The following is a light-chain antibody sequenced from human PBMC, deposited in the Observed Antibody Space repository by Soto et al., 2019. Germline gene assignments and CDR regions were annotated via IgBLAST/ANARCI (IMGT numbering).Light chain of an antibody. J-gene: IGKJ4*01. CDR2: WAS. CDR3: QQSYSTPLT. V-gene: IGKV4-1*01. Sequence: DIVMTQSPDSLAVSLGERATINCKSSQRVLYSSNNKNYLAWYQQKPGQPPKLLIYWASTRESGVPDRFSGSGSGTDFTLTISSLQAEDVAVYYCQQSYSTPLTFGGGTKVEIK. CDR1: QRVLYSSNNKNY.